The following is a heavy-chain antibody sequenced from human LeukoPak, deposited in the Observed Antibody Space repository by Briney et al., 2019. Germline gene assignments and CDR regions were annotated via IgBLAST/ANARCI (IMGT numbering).Heavy chain of an antibody. J-gene: IGHJ4*02. CDR1: GFTFNNAW. CDR2: IKSKTNGGTT. CDR3: TTCLLAYSFDY. D-gene: IGHD2-15*01. Sequence: KPGWSLRLPCAASGFTFNNAWMSWARQAPGKGLEWVGRIKSKTNGGTTDYAAPVKGRFTISRDDSKNTLYLQMNSLKTEDTAVYYCTTCLLAYSFDYWGQGTLVTVSS. V-gene: IGHV3-15*01.